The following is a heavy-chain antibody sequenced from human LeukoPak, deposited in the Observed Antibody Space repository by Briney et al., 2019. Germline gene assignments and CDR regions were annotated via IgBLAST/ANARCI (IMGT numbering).Heavy chain of an antibody. D-gene: IGHD5-12*01. CDR3: ARGGYSGYRSRFDY. Sequence: SETLSLTCAVHGGPFSGYSWNWIRQPPGMGLEWIGEVNHSGSTNYNPSLKRRVTISVDTAKNQFSRKLSSVTAADTSVYYCARGGYSGYRSRFDYWGQGTLVTVSS. CDR1: GGPFSGYS. J-gene: IGHJ4*02. V-gene: IGHV4-34*01. CDR2: VNHSGST.